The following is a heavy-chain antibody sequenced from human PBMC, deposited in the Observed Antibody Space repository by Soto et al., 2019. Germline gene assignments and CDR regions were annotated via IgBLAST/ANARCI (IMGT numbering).Heavy chain of an antibody. V-gene: IGHV2-5*02. CDR2: IYWDDDK. D-gene: IGHD4-17*01. J-gene: IGHJ5*02. CDR3: AHMTTVTTVEYDWGWFDP. Sequence: QITLKESGPTLVKPTQTLTLTCTFSGFSLSTSGVGVGWIRQPPGKALEWLALIYWDDDKRYSPSLKSRLTIPKDTSKNQVVLIMTNMDAVDTATYYCAHMTTVTTVEYDWGWFDPWGQGTLVTVSS. CDR1: GFSLSTSGVG.